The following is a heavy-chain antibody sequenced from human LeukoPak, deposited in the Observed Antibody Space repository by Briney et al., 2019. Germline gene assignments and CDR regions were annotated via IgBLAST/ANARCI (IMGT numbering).Heavy chain of an antibody. J-gene: IGHJ4*02. V-gene: IGHV4-34*01. CDR3: ARARIQLWSAPFDY. CDR2: INHSGST. CDR1: GGSFSGHF. D-gene: IGHD5-18*01. Sequence: PSETLSLTCAVSGGSFSGHFWTWIRQPPGKGLEWIGEINHSGSTNYNPSLKSRVTISVDTSKNQFSLKLSSVTAADTAVYYCARARIQLWSAPFDYWGQGTLVTVSS.